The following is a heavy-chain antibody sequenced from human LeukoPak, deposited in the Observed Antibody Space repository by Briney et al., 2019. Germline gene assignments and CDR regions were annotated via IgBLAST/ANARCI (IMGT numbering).Heavy chain of an antibody. V-gene: IGHV4-61*02. D-gene: IGHD1-14*01. CDR3: ARAEGVRGAFDI. Sequence: SQTLSLTCTVSGGSISSGSYYWSWIRQPAGKGLEWIGRIYTSGSTNYNPSLKSRVTISVDTSKNQFSLKLSSVTAADTAVYYCARAEGVRGAFDIWGQGTMVTVS. CDR1: GGSISSGSYY. J-gene: IGHJ3*02. CDR2: IYTSGST.